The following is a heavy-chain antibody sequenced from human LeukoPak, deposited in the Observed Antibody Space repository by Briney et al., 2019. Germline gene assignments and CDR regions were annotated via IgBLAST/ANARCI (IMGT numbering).Heavy chain of an antibody. CDR1: GFTFSSYW. CDR2: IKQDGCEK. V-gene: IGHV3-7*01. D-gene: IGHD3-3*01. J-gene: IGHJ5*02. Sequence: GGSLSLSCAASGFTFSSYWMSWVRQAPGKGLEGVANIKQDGCEKYYLDSMKGRFTISRDNAKNSPSLQLNTRSADDTVVYYCSRIRPFVVVIKGLFDPWGQGTLVTVSS. CDR3: SRIRPFVVVIKGLFDP.